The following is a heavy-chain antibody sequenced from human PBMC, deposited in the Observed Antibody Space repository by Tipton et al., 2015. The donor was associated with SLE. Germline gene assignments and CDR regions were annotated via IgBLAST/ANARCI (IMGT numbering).Heavy chain of an antibody. Sequence: RVTISLDTSKNQFSLHLNSVTPEDTAVYYCARGWLQGRFDYWGQGTLVTVSS. J-gene: IGHJ4*02. CDR3: ARGWLQGRFDY. D-gene: IGHD5-24*01. V-gene: IGHV6-1*01.